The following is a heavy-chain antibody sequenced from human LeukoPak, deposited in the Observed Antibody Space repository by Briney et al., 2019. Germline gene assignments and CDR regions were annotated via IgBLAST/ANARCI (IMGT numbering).Heavy chain of an antibody. CDR3: ARERGEEYSSGWYKTNFFDT. V-gene: IGHV4-39*07. D-gene: IGHD6-19*01. J-gene: IGHJ4*02. CDR2: GDYSGGT. CDR1: SDFFSSVTDY. Sequence: SETLSLTCTVSSDFFSSVTDYWAWIRQPPGKGLEWIASGDYSGGTYYNPSLESRVAISAGMSKNQISLKLSSVTAADTALYYCARERGEEYSSGWYKTNFFDTWGQGTRVTVSS.